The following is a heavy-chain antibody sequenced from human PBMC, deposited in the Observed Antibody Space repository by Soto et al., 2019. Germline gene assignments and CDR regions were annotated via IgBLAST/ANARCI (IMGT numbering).Heavy chain of an antibody. V-gene: IGHV1-46*01. J-gene: IGHJ4*02. CDR3: ARDPRIYCTSSSCHSYFDS. CDR1: GYTFLDFY. Sequence: QVQLVQSGTEVKKPGASVKVSCKASGYTFLDFYIHWVRQAPGQGLEWMGFINPSGGGTTYAQQFQGRLTMTRDTSTSTVYLELISLRSEDTAIYYCARDPRIYCTSSSCHSYFDSWGQGTLVTVSS. D-gene: IGHD2-2*01. CDR2: INPSGGGT.